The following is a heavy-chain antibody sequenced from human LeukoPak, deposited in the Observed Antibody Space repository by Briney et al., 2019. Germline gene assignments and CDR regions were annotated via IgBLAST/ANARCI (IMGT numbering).Heavy chain of an antibody. CDR2: TSWNSGSI. Sequence: PGGSLRLSCAASGFTFDDYAMHWVRQAPGKGLEWVSGTSWNSGSIGYADSVKGRFTISRDNAKNSLYLQMNSLRAEDTALYYCAKDMCTMVRGVTCYFDYWGQGTLVTVSS. V-gene: IGHV3-9*01. CDR3: AKDMCTMVRGVTCYFDY. D-gene: IGHD3-10*01. J-gene: IGHJ4*02. CDR1: GFTFDDYA.